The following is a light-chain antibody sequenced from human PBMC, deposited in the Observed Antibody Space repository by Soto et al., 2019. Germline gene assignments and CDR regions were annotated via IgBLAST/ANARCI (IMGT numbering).Light chain of an antibody. Sequence: EIVLTQSPGTLPLSPGERATLSCRASQSVSSSYLAWYQQKPGQAPRLLIYDASNRATGIPARFSGSGSGTDFTLTISSLEPEDFAVYYCQQRSNWPPGATFGQGTRLEIK. J-gene: IGKJ5*01. CDR1: QSVSSSY. CDR2: DAS. V-gene: IGKV3D-20*02. CDR3: QQRSNWPPGAT.